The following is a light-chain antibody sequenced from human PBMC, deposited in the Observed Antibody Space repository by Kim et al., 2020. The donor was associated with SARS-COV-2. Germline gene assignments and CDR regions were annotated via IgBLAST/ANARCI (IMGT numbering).Light chain of an antibody. CDR2: GKD. CDR1: SLRKFY. Sequence: SSELTQDSAVSVVLGQTVRITCQGDSLRKFYASWYQQKPGQAPVLVVHGKDNRPSGIPDRFSASSSGNTASLTITGAQAEDEADYYCNSRDSSGNRLFFG. CDR3: NSRDSSGNRLF. V-gene: IGLV3-19*01. J-gene: IGLJ1*01.